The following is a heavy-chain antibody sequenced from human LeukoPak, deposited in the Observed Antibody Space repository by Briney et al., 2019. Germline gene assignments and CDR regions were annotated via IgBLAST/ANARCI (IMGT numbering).Heavy chain of an antibody. CDR3: ARDEGYDFWSGRGAYYYYYMDV. D-gene: IGHD3-3*01. J-gene: IGHJ6*03. CDR2: IIPILVIA. CDR1: GGTFSSYT. V-gene: IGHV1-69*04. Sequence: ASVKVSCKASGGTFSSYTISWVRQAPGQGLEWMGRIIPILVIANYAQKFQGRVTITADKSTSTAYMELSSLRSEDTAVYYCARDEGYDFWSGRGAYYYYYMDVWGKGTTVTVSS.